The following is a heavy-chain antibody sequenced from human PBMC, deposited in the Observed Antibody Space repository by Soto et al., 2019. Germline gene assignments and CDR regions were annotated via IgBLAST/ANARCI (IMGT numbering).Heavy chain of an antibody. Sequence: ASVKVSCKASGYTFTGYYMHWVRQAPGQGLEWMGWINPNSGGTNYAQKFQGWVTMTRDTSISTAYMELSRLRSDDTAVYYCARVVGANTPNFDSWGQGTLVTVSS. J-gene: IGHJ4*02. D-gene: IGHD1-26*01. CDR2: INPNSGGT. V-gene: IGHV1-2*04. CDR3: ARVVGANTPNFDS. CDR1: GYTFTGYY.